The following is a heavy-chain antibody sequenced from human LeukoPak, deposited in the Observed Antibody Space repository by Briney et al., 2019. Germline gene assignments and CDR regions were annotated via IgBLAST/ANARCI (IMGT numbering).Heavy chain of an antibody. Sequence: SETLSLTCAVYGGSFSGYYWSWIRQPPGKGLEWIGEINHSGSTNYNPSLKSRVTISVDTSKNQFSLELSSVTAADTTVYYCARGARGWYLRYWGQGTLVTVSS. D-gene: IGHD6-19*01. J-gene: IGHJ4*02. CDR2: INHSGST. CDR3: ARGARGWYLRY. CDR1: GGSFSGYY. V-gene: IGHV4-34*01.